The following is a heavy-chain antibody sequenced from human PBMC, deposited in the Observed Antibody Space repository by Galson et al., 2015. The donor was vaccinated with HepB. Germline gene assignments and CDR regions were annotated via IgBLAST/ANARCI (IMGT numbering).Heavy chain of an antibody. V-gene: IGHV4-34*01. CDR2: INHRGST. J-gene: IGHJ6*02. CDR1: GGSFNGFF. Sequence: TLSLTCAVYGGSFNGFFCTWIRQSPGKGLEWIGEINHRGSTNYNPSLKGRVTMSLNMSKNQFSLKLTSVTAADSAVYYCARGGRTYNYGSLSYSGMDVWGQGTTVTASS. D-gene: IGHD5-18*01. CDR3: ARGGRTYNYGSLSYSGMDV.